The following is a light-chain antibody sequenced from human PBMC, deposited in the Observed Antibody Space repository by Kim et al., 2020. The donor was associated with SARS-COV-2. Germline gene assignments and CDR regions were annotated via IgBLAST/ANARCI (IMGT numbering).Light chain of an antibody. CDR2: LGS. V-gene: IGKV2-28*01. J-gene: IGKJ5*01. CDR1: QSLLHSNGYNY. CDR3: MQALQTPT. Sequence: DIVMTQSPLSLPVTPGEPASISCRSSQSLLHSNGYNYLDWYLQKPGQSPQLLIYLGSNRASGVPDRFSGSGSGTDFTLKISRGEAGDVGVYYCMQALQTPTFGQGTRLEIK.